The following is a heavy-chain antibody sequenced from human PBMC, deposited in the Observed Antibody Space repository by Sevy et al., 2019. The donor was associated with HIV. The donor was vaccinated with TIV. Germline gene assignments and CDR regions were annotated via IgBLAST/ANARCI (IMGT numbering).Heavy chain of an antibody. CDR1: GFSFSTNW. CDR3: VSVGLGGFSYSFDC. Sequence: GGSLRLSCAASGFSFSTNWMTWVRQAPGKGLEWVATMNKEGTERNYVDSVKGRFTISRDNTKTSLFLQMNSLSAEVTDVYYCVSVGLGGFSYSFDCWGQGTLVTVSS. D-gene: IGHD3-16*01. V-gene: IGHV3-7*01. CDR2: MNKEGTER. J-gene: IGHJ4*02.